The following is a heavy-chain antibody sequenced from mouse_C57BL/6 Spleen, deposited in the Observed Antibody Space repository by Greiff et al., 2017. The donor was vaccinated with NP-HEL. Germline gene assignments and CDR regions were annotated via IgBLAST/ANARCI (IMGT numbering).Heavy chain of an antibody. CDR3: ARHWDYYLDD. J-gene: IGHJ2*01. D-gene: IGHD4-1*01. CDR1: GFTFSSYG. CDR2: ISSGGSYT. Sequence: EVMLVESGGDLVKPGGSLKLSCAASGFTFSSYGMSWVRQTPDKRLEWVATISSGGSYTYYPDSVKGRFTISRDNAKNTLYLQMSSLKSEDTAMYYCARHWDYYLDDWGQGTTRTVSS. V-gene: IGHV5-6*02.